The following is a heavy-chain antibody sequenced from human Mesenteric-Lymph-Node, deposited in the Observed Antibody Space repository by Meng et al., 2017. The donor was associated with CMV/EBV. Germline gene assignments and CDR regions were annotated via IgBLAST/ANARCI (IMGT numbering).Heavy chain of an antibody. D-gene: IGHD2-2*01. J-gene: IGHJ6*02. CDR3: ARDSKGCSSTSCSYYYYYGMDV. V-gene: IGHV3-30*04. CDR1: GFTFSSYA. Sequence: GESLKISCAASGFTFSSYAMHWVRQAPGKGLEWVAVISYDGSNKYYADSVKGRSTISRDNSKNTLYLQMNSLRAEDTAVYYCARDSKGCSSTSCSYYYYYGMDVWGQGTTVTVSS. CDR2: ISYDGSNK.